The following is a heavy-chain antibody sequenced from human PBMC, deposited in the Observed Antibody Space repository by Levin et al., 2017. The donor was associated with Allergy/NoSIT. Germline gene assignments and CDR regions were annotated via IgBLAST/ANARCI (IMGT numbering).Heavy chain of an antibody. J-gene: IGHJ5*02. CDR1: GGSISSSNW. CDR2: IYHSGST. Sequence: SETLSLTCAVSGGSISSSNWWSWVRQPPGKGLEWIGEIYHSGSTNYNPSLKSRVTISVDKSKNQFSLKLSSVTAADTAVYYCARGYYYLPGWFDPWGQGTLVTVSS. V-gene: IGHV4-4*02. D-gene: IGHD3-10*02. CDR3: ARGYYYLPGWFDP.